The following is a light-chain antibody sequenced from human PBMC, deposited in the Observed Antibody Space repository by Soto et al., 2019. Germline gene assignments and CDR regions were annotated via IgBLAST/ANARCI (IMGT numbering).Light chain of an antibody. CDR3: GTWDSSLTAVV. CDR1: SSNIGNNH. J-gene: IGLJ3*02. CDR2: DNN. V-gene: IGLV1-51*01. Sequence: QSVLTQPPSVSAAPGQAVSISCSGSSSNIGNNHVSWYQHVSGTAPRLLIYDNNRRPSGIPDRFSGSRSGSSATLGITDLQTGDEADYFCGTWDSSLTAVVFGGGTKLTVL.